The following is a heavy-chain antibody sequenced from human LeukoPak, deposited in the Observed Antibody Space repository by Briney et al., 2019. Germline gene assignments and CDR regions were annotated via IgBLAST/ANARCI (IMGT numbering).Heavy chain of an antibody. CDR3: ASSHSDRFDY. Sequence: SETLSLTCTVSGGSISSGGYSWSWIRQHPGKGLEWIGYIYYSGSTYYNPSLKSRVTISVDTSKNQFSLKLSSVTAADTAVYYCASSHSDRFDYWGQGTLVTVSS. J-gene: IGHJ4*02. CDR2: IYYSGST. CDR1: GGSISSGGYS. V-gene: IGHV4-31*03.